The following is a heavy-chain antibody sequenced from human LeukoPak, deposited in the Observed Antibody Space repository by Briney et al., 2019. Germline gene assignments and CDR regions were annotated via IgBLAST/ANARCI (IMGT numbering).Heavy chain of an antibody. J-gene: IGHJ4*02. CDR3: VKDLPTGGGVDY. D-gene: IGHD1-14*01. Sequence: GGSVRLFCSASGFTFSSYAMHWARQAPGKGLEYLSAISRNGGRIYYADSVKGRFTISRDNSKNTLYLQMNSQRAEDTSVYYCVKDLPTGGGVDYWGEGTMVTVCS. CDR2: ISRNGGRI. V-gene: IGHV3-64D*06. CDR1: GFTFSSYA.